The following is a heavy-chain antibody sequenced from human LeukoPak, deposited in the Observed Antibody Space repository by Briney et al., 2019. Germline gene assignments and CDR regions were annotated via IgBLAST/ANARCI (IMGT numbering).Heavy chain of an antibody. CDR3: ARGSIAARNDAFDI. Sequence: PSETLSLTCTVSGGSISSYYWSWIWQPPGKGLEWIGYIYYSGSTNYNPSLKSRVTISVDTSENQFSLKLRSVTAADTAVYYCARGSIAARNDAFDIWGQGTMVTVSS. CDR1: GGSISSYY. V-gene: IGHV4-59*01. J-gene: IGHJ3*02. CDR2: IYYSGST. D-gene: IGHD6-6*01.